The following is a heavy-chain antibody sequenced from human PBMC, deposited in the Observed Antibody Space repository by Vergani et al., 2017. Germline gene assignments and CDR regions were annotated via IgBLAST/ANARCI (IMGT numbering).Heavy chain of an antibody. CDR1: GFTFSGSA. D-gene: IGHD3-10*01. CDR2: IRSKANSYAT. CDR3: TRHRTLYGSGPSGHDY. V-gene: IGHV3-73*01. J-gene: IGHJ4*02. Sequence: EVQLVESGGGLVKPGGSLRLSCAASGFTFSGSAMHWVRQASGKGLEWVGRIRSKANSYATAYAASVKGRFTISRDDSKNTAYLQMNSLKTEDTAVYYCTRHRTLYGSGPSGHDYWGQGTLVTVSS.